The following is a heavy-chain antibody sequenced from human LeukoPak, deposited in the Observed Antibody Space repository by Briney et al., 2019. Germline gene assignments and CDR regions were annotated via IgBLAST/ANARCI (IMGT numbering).Heavy chain of an antibody. V-gene: IGHV3-11*06. CDR3: ARDYEAYYGMDV. D-gene: IGHD3-3*01. J-gene: IGHJ6*02. CDR2: ISTSGNYI. Sequence: GGSLRLSCAASGFTFSSYAMSWIRQAPGKGLEWVSYISTSGNYIKDADSVKGRFTTSRDNAKNSLYLQMNSLRAEDTAVYFCARDYEAYYGMDVWGPGTTVTVSS. CDR1: GFTFSSYA.